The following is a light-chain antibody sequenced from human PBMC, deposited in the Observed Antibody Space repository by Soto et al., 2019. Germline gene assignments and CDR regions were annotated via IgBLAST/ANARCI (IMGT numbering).Light chain of an antibody. CDR3: SSYTCSSTLVL. CDR1: SSDVGGYNY. Sequence: QSALTQPASASGSPGQSVTISCTGTSSDVGGYNYVSWYQQHPGKAPKLMIYDVSNRPSGVADRFSGSKSGNTASLTISGLRAEDEADDYCSSYTCSSTLVLFGGGTKLTVL. V-gene: IGLV2-14*01. J-gene: IGLJ2*01. CDR2: DVS.